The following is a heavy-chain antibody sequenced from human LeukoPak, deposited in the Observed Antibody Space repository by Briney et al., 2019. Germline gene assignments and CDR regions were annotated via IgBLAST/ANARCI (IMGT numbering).Heavy chain of an antibody. CDR3: ARVSDDEHGGNSGAIYFES. J-gene: IGHJ4*02. V-gene: IGHV4-38-2*02. Sequence: PSETLSLTCSVSGYSIMSTFYWGWIRQSPGKGLEWIANVYHSGSTYSNPSLRSRVTISVDTSKNHFSLKLSSVTAADTAVYYCARVSDDEHGGNSGAIYFESWGQGTVVTVSS. CDR2: VYHSGST. D-gene: IGHD4-23*01. CDR1: GYSIMSTFY.